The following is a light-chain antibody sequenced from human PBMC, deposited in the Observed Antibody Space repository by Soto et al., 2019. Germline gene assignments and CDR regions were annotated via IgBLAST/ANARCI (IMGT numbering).Light chain of an antibody. CDR3: QQYGGSPWT. V-gene: IGKV3-20*01. CDR1: QRVASNY. CDR2: GAS. J-gene: IGKJ1*01. Sequence: EVVLTQSPVTLSLSPGGRATLSCRASQRVASNYLAWYQQKPGQAPRLLIYGASSRATGIPDRFSGSGSGTDFTLTISRLEPEDFAVFYCQQYGGSPWTFGQGTKVDIK.